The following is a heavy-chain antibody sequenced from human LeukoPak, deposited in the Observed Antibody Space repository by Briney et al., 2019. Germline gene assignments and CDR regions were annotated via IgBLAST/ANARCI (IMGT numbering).Heavy chain of an antibody. V-gene: IGHV4-34*01. J-gene: IGHJ5*02. D-gene: IGHD4-17*01. CDR3: ARDRNDYGDNNWFDP. Sequence: SETLSLTCAVYGGSFSGYYWSWIRQPPGKGLEWIGSIYYSGSTYYNPSLKSRVTISVDTSKNQFSLKLSSVTAADTAVYYCARDRNDYGDNNWFDPWGQGTLVTVSS. CDR2: IYYSGST. CDR1: GGSFSGYY.